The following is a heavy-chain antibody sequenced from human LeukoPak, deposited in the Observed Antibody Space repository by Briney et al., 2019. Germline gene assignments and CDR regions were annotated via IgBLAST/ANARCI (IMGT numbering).Heavy chain of an antibody. CDR1: GYSISSGDY. Sequence: SETLSLTCAVSGYSISSGDYWGWIRQPPGKGLEWIGSIYHSGSTHYNPSLKSRVTISVDTSKNQFSLKLSSVTAADTAVYYCARNTTEVVTARWFDPWGQGTLVTVSS. CDR3: ARNTTEVVTARWFDP. D-gene: IGHD2-21*02. J-gene: IGHJ5*02. V-gene: IGHV4-38-2*01. CDR2: IYHSGST.